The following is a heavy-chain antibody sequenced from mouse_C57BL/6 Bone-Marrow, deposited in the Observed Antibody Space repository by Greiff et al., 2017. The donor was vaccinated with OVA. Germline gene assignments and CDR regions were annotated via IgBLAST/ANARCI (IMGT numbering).Heavy chain of an antibody. Sequence: VQLQQSGPELVKPGASVKISCKASGYTFTDYYMNWVKQSHGKSLEWIGDINPNNGGTSYNQKFKGKATLTVDKSSSTAYMELRSLTSEDSAVYFCASGYGGTPYFDYWGQGTTLTVSS. D-gene: IGHD2-14*01. CDR2: INPNNGGT. CDR1: GYTFTDYY. J-gene: IGHJ2*01. V-gene: IGHV1-26*01. CDR3: ASGYGGTPYFDY.